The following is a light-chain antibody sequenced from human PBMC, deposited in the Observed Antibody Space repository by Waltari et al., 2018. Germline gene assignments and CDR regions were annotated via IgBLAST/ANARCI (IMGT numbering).Light chain of an antibody. CDR2: GNN. V-gene: IGLV1-40*01. J-gene: IGLJ3*02. CDR3: QSFDIRLSGGVV. CDR1: SSNLGPGHD. Sequence: QSVLTQPPSMSGAPGQRVTISCTGSSSNLGPGHDVHWYQVFPGTAPKLLIYGNNNRPSGVPDRFSGSKSDTSASLAIGGLQAEDEADYYCQSFDIRLSGGVVFGGGTKVTVL.